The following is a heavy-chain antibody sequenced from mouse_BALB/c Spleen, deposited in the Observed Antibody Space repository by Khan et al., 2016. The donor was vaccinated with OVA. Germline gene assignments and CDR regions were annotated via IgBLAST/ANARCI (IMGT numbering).Heavy chain of an antibody. J-gene: IGHJ2*01. Sequence: EVQLQQSGPELEKPGASVKISYKASGYSFTGYNMNWVKQSNGKSLEWIGNIDPYYGGATYNQKFKGKATLTVDKSSSSAYMQLKSLTSEDSAVYYCTRGYGNYVRYYFDYWGQGTTLTVSS. D-gene: IGHD2-10*02. CDR3: TRGYGNYVRYYFDY. V-gene: IGHV1-39*01. CDR1: GYSFTGYN. CDR2: IDPYYGGA.